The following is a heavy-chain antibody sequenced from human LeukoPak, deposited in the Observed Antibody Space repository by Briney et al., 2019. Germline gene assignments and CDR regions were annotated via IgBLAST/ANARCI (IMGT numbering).Heavy chain of an antibody. CDR2: IYYSGST. V-gene: IGHV4-61*01. Sequence: MASETLSLTCTVSGGSVSSGSYYWSWIRQPPGKGLEWIGYIYYSGSTNYNPSLKSRVTISVDTSKNQFSLKLSSVTAADTAVYYCARVRRRKGGTLSNGYDNWGQGTLVTVSS. J-gene: IGHJ4*02. CDR3: ARVRRRKGGTLSNGYDN. D-gene: IGHD6-25*01. CDR1: GGSVSSGSYY.